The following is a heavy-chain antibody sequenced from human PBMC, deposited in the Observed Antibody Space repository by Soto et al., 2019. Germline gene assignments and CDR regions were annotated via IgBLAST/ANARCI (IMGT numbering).Heavy chain of an antibody. D-gene: IGHD2-2*02. CDR1: GFAVSRNY. CDR3: ARDPLAISSAAYGMDD. V-gene: IGHV3-66*01. J-gene: IGHJ6*02. CDR2: IYSDGTT. Sequence: EVQLVESGGGLVQPAGSLRLSCVDSGFAVSRNYMSWVRQARGKGLEWVSGIYSDGTTDYADSVKGRFNISSDNSKNTVYLPVDSLRANDTAVYSCARDPLAISSAAYGMDDWSQRTMVTVSS.